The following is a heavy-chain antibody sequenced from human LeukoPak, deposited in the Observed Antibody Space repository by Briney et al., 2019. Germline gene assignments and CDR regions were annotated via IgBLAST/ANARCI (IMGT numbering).Heavy chain of an antibody. J-gene: IGHJ4*02. CDR2: IYHGDAET. Sequence: GESLKISCQGSGYSFTSYWIGWVRQMPGKGLEWMGIIYHGDAETRYSPSFQGQVTISADKSISTAYLQWSSLKASDTAMYYCARQPDYGDYEWAYWGQGTLVTVSS. D-gene: IGHD4-17*01. V-gene: IGHV5-51*01. CDR3: ARQPDYGDYEWAY. CDR1: GYSFTSYW.